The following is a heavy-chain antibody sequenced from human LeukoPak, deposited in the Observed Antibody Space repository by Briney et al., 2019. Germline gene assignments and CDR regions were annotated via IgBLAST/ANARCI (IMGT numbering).Heavy chain of an antibody. CDR3: AKGYCSSTSCYAAYFDY. J-gene: IGHJ4*02. CDR2: ISSSGGNT. CDR1: GFAFSSYA. Sequence: EESLRLSCAASGFAFSSYAMSWVRQAPGKGLEWVSGISSSGGNTYYADSVKGRFTISRDNSKNTLYLQMSSLRAEDTAVYYCAKGYCSSTSCYAAYFDYWGQGSLVTVSS. V-gene: IGHV3-23*01. D-gene: IGHD2-2*01.